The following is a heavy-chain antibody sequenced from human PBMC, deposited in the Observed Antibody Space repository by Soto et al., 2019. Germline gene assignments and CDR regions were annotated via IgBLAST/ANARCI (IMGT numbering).Heavy chain of an antibody. Sequence: EAQLAESGGTLVKPGGSLRLSCVASGFVFNGAWMNWVRQAPGAGLEWVGRIKRGANVEATDYAAPVKGRFTISRDDSKNTFYLQMKSLKTEDTAVYYCATMAESPPPPWGQGTLVTVSS. J-gene: IGHJ5*02. V-gene: IGHV3-15*07. CDR3: ATMAESPPPP. CDR2: IKRGANVEAT. CDR1: GFVFNGAW.